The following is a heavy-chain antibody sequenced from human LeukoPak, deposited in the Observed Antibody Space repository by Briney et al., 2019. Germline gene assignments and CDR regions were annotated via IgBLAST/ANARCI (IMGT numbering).Heavy chain of an antibody. CDR2: IRYDGTNN. J-gene: IGHJ4*02. CDR3: AKDPLAYNSGWYYFDY. V-gene: IGHV3-30*02. D-gene: IGHD6-19*01. CDR1: GFTFSSYA. Sequence: GGSLRLSCVASGFTFSSYAMHWVRQAPGKGLEWVAFIRYDGTNNYYVDSVKGRFTISRDDSKNTLYLQMNSLRTEDTAVYYCAKDPLAYNSGWYYFDYWSQGTLVTVSS.